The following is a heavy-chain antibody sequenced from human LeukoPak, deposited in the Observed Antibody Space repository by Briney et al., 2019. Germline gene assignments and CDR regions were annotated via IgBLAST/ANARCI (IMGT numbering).Heavy chain of an antibody. J-gene: IGHJ4*02. CDR1: GYTFSSYG. V-gene: IGHV3-33*01. D-gene: IGHD5-12*01. CDR2: IWYDGSNK. Sequence: GGCLRLSCAASGYTFSSYGMHWVRQAPGKGLEWVAVIWYDGSNKYYADSVKGRFTISRDNSKNTLYLQMNSLRAEDTAVYYCARDRVATPHYYFDYWGQGTLVTVSS. CDR3: ARDRVATPHYYFDY.